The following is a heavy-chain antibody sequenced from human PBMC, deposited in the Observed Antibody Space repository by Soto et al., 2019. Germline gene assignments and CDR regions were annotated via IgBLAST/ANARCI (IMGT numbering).Heavy chain of an antibody. CDR1: GGSISSSSYY. J-gene: IGHJ5*02. D-gene: IGHD6-13*01. CDR2: IYYSGST. CDR3: ARFSSWSRNWFDP. V-gene: IGHV4-39*01. Sequence: SETLSLTCTVSGGSISSSSYYWGWIRQPPGKGLEWIGSIYYSGSTYYNPSLKSRVTIFVDTSKNQFSLKLSSVTAADTAVYYRARFSSWSRNWFDPWGQGTLVTVSS.